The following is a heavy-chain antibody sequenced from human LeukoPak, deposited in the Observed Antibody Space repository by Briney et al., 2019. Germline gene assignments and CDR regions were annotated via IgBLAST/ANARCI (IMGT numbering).Heavy chain of an antibody. V-gene: IGHV3-30*03. CDR3: ARDRNVVGADFDS. CDR1: GFIFDNFA. CDR2: VSSDGTNN. Sequence: GGSLRLSCAASGFIFDNFAIHWVRQAPGKGLEWVSIVSSDGTNNFYADSVKGRFIVSRDSSNNTVYLHMNSLRPDDTTVYFCARDRNVVGADFDSWGQGTLVTVSS. J-gene: IGHJ5*01. D-gene: IGHD2-15*01.